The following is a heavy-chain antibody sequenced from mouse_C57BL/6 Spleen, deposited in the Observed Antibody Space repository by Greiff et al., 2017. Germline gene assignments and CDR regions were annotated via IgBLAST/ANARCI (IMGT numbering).Heavy chain of an antibody. V-gene: IGHV1-50*01. CDR1: GYTFTSYW. CDR2: IDPSDSYT. J-gene: IGHJ4*01. Sequence: QVQLQQPGAELVKPGASVKLSCKASGYTFTSYWMQWVKQRPGQGLEWIGEIDPSDSYTNYNQKFKGKATLTVDTSSSTAYMQLSSLTSEDSAVYYCARSGATVVATDFDYWSQGTSVTVSS. D-gene: IGHD1-1*01. CDR3: ARSGATVVATDFDY.